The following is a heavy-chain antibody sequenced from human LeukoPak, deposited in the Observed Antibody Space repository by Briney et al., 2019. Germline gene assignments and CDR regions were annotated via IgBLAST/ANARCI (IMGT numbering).Heavy chain of an antibody. J-gene: IGHJ4*02. V-gene: IGHV3-48*04. CDR2: ISSSTNTI. CDR1: GFPFTLYN. Sequence: GGSLRLSCEVSGFPFTLYNMNWVRQAPGKGLEWLSYISSSTNTIYYADSVKGRFTISRDNAKNSLYLQMDGLGAEDTAVYYCARELNGYGYYFFDYWGPGTLVTVSS. CDR3: ARELNGYGYYFFDY. D-gene: IGHD3-16*01.